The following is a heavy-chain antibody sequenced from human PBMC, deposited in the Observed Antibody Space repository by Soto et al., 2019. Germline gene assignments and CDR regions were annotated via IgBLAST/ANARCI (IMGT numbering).Heavy chain of an antibody. V-gene: IGHV4-30-4*01. CDR3: VREGLTMYGVITPSFDP. CDR1: GASITSGDYS. CDR2: IYHTGTT. J-gene: IGHJ5*02. D-gene: IGHD3-3*01. Sequence: QVQLQESGPGLVKPSQTLSLTCTVSGASITSGDYSWNWIRQPPGKGLEWIGYIYHTGTTYYNPSLQSRVTISVDTSMTQFSLKLRSVTAADTAVYYCVREGLTMYGVITPSFDPWGQGTLVTVSS.